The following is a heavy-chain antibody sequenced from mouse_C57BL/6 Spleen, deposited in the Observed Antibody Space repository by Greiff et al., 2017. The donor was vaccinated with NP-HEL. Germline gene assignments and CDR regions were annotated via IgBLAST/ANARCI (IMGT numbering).Heavy chain of an antibody. CDR2: IDPENGDT. CDR1: GFNINDDE. CDR3: TVFRNAY. V-gene: IGHV14-4*01. J-gene: IGHJ3*01. Sequence: VRLQQSGAELVRPGASVKLSCTASGFNINDDEMHWVKQRPEQGLEWIGWIDPENGDTEYASKFQGKATITADTSSNTAYLELSSLTYEYTAVYYCTVFRNAYWGQATLVTVSA.